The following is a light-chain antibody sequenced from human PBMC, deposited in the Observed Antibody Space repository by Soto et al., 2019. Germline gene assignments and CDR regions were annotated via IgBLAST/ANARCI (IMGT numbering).Light chain of an antibody. J-gene: IGKJ4*01. CDR1: QIVDRN. V-gene: IGKV3D-15*01. CDR2: GAS. Sequence: EIVMTQSPGTLSVSTEEGATLSCRASQIVDRNLAWYQQKPGQAPRLLIYGASTRPTGIPDRFSGSGSGTEFSLTISSLQSEDFAVYYCQQYDSWPLTFGGGTKVEIK. CDR3: QQYDSWPLT.